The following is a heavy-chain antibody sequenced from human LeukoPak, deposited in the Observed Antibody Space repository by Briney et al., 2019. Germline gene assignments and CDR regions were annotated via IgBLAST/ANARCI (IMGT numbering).Heavy chain of an antibody. CDR1: GFSFSFSN. Sequence: GGSLRLSCAASGFSFSFSNMNWVRQAPGKGLEWVGFIRSKAYGGTTEYAASVKGRFTISRDDSKSIAYLQMNSLKTEDTAVYYCTRVRGIGGATPPYYWGQGTLVTVSS. CDR2: IRSKAYGGTT. J-gene: IGHJ4*02. D-gene: IGHD1-26*01. CDR3: TRVRGIGGATPPYY. V-gene: IGHV3-49*04.